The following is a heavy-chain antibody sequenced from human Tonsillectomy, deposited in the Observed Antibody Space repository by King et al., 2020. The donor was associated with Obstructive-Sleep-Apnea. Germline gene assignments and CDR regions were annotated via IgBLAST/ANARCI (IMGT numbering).Heavy chain of an antibody. V-gene: IGHV1-69*01. Sequence: QLVQSGAEVKKPGSSVKVSCKASGGTFSSYAISWVRQAPGQGLEWMGGIIPIFGTANYAQKFQGRVTITADESTSTAYMELSSLRSEDTAVYYCARDLRHIEVVPSYWYFDLWGRGTLVTVSS. D-gene: IGHD2-2*01. CDR2: IIPIFGTA. CDR1: GGTFSSYA. J-gene: IGHJ2*01. CDR3: ARDLRHIEVVPSYWYFDL.